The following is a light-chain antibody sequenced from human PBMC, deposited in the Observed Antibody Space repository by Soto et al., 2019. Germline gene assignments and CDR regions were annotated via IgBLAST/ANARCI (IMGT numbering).Light chain of an antibody. CDR1: QSVSSY. J-gene: IGKJ4*01. Sequence: EIVLTQSPATLSLSPGERATLSCRASQSVSSYLACYQQKPGQAPRLLIYDASNRATGIPARFSGSGSGTDFTLTIRGLEPVDFAVYYCQQRSNWPPLTFGGGTKVEIK. CDR3: QQRSNWPPLT. CDR2: DAS. V-gene: IGKV3-11*01.